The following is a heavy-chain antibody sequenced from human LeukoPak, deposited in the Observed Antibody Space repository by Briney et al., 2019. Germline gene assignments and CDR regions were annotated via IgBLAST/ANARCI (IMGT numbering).Heavy chain of an antibody. CDR2: ISYDGSSK. D-gene: IGHD6-13*01. J-gene: IGHJ4*02. CDR3: ASPAVYSSSWYYFDY. CDR1: GFTFSSFG. Sequence: PGGSLRLSCAASGFTFSSFGMHWVRQAPGKGLEWVAVISYDGSSKYYADSVKGRFTISRDNSKNTLYLRMNSLRAEDTAVYYCASPAVYSSSWYYFDYWGQGTLVTVSS. V-gene: IGHV3-30*03.